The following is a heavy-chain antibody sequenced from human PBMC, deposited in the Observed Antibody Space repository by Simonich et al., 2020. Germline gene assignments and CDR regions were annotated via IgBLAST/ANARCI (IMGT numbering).Heavy chain of an antibody. CDR1: GFTFSSYA. J-gene: IGHJ3*02. CDR2: IRGSGRRT. V-gene: IGHV3-23*01. CDR3: AKEESYSSTSCYDAFEI. Sequence: EVQLLESGGGLVQPGGSLRLSCAASGFTFSSYAMSWVRQAPGKGVGWGSAIRGSGRRTYYADSVKGRFTIARDNSKNTLYLQMNSLRAEDTAVYYCAKEESYSSTSCYDAFEIWGQGTMVTVSS. D-gene: IGHD2-2*01.